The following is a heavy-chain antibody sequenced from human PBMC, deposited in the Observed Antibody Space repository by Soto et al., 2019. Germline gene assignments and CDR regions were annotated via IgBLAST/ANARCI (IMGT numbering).Heavy chain of an antibody. V-gene: IGHV1-69*02. Sequence: QVQLVQSGAEVKKPGSSVKVSCKASGGTFSSYTISWVRQAPGQGLEWMGRIIPILGIANYAQKFQGRVTIPADKSTSTAYMELSSLRSEDTAVYYCARGSGEEGPYYYYGMDVWGQGTTVTVSS. CDR3: ARGSGEEGPYYYYGMDV. J-gene: IGHJ6*02. CDR2: IIPILGIA. CDR1: GGTFSSYT. D-gene: IGHD3-10*01.